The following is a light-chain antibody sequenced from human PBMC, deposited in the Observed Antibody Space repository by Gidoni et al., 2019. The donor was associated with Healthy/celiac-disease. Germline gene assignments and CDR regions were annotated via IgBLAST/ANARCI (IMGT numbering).Light chain of an antibody. Sequence: DIQMTQSPPTLSASVGDRVTITCRASQSISSRLAWYQQKPGKAPKLLIYDASSLESGVPSRFSGSGSGTEFTLTISSLQPDDFATYYCQQYNSYSRTFGQGTKVEIK. J-gene: IGKJ1*01. V-gene: IGKV1-5*01. CDR3: QQYNSYSRT. CDR2: DAS. CDR1: QSISSR.